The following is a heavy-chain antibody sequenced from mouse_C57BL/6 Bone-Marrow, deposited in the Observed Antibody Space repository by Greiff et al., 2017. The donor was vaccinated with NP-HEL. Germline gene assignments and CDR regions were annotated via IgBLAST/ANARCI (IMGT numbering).Heavy chain of an antibody. CDR1: GYTFTSYW. V-gene: IGHV1-64*01. Sequence: QVQLQQPGAELVKPGASVKLSCKASGYTFTSYWMHWVKQRPGQGLEWIGMIHPNSGSTNYNEKFKSKATLTVDKSSSTAYMQLSSLTSEDSAVYYCARGGGLWSYWYFDVWGTGTTVTVSS. D-gene: IGHD1-1*02. CDR2: IHPNSGST. J-gene: IGHJ1*03. CDR3: ARGGGLWSYWYFDV.